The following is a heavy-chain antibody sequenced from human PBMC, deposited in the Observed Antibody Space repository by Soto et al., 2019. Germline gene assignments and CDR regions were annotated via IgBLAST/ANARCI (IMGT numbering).Heavy chain of an antibody. J-gene: IGHJ6*02. V-gene: IGHV3-30*18. CDR2: ISSDGSNK. Sequence: QVQLVESGGGVVQPGRSLRLSCAASGFTFSSYGMHWVRQAPGKGLEWVAVISSDGSNKYYADSVKGRFTISRDNYKNTLYLQMNSLRAQDTAVYYCVKDGVRGQYQLLAPYYYYGMDVWGQGTTVTVSS. CDR3: VKDGVRGQYQLLAPYYYYGMDV. CDR1: GFTFSSYG. D-gene: IGHD2-2*01.